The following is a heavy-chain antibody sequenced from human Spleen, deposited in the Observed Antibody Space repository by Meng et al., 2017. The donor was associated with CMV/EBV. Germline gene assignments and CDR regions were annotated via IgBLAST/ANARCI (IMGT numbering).Heavy chain of an antibody. J-gene: IGHJ4*02. CDR2: IIHGGSP. V-gene: IGHV4-34*12. CDR3: ARRPTGIDY. D-gene: IGHD2-8*02. Sequence: QVQLEKCGAGLLKPSETLSRTWAFNGGSLSGAYWNWIRQPPGKGLDWIGEIIHGGSPSYNPSLKSRVTISIDTSKNQLSLMLSSVTAADTAVYYCARRPTGIDYWGQGTLVTVSS. CDR1: GGSLSGAY.